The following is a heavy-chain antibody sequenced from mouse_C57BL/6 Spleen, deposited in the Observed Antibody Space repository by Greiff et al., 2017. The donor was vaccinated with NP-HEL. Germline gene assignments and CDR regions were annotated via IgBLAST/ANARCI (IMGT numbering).Heavy chain of an antibody. CDR3: ARRGFGNSFAY. CDR2: IYPSDSET. Sequence: QVQLQQPGAELVRPGSSVKLSCKASFSPFPRYWIALVKPRPGPGLSWIGNIYPSDSETHYNQKFKDKATLTVDKSSSTAYMQLSSLTSEDSAVYYCARRGFGNSFAYWGQGTLVTVSA. CDR1: FSPFPRYW. D-gene: IGHD2-1*01. J-gene: IGHJ3*01. V-gene: IGHV1-61*01.